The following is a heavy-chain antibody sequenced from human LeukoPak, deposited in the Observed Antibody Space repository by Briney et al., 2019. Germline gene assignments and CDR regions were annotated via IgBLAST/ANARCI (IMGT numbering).Heavy chain of an antibody. D-gene: IGHD6-19*01. CDR3: AKGLSSGWLDWFDP. Sequence: GGSLRLSCAASGFTFDDYAMHWVRQAPGKGLEWVSGISWNSGSIAYADSVKGRFTISRDNAKNSLYLQMNSLRAEDMALYYCAKGLSSGWLDWFDPWGQGTLVTVSS. CDR1: GFTFDDYA. V-gene: IGHV3-9*03. J-gene: IGHJ5*02. CDR2: ISWNSGSI.